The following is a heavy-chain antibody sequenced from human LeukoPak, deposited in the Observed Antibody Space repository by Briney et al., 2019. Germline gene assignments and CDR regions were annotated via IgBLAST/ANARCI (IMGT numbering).Heavy chain of an antibody. D-gene: IGHD2-2*01. V-gene: IGHV3-48*03. CDR1: GFTFSSYE. CDR2: ISSSGSTI. CDR3: ARGDRNIVVVPAARGDFGY. J-gene: IGHJ4*02. Sequence: GGPLRLSCAASGFTFSSYEMNWVRQAPGKGLEWVSYISSSGSTIYYADSVKGRFTISRDNAKNSLYLQMNSLRAEDTAVYYCARGDRNIVVVPAARGDFGYWGQGTLVTVSS.